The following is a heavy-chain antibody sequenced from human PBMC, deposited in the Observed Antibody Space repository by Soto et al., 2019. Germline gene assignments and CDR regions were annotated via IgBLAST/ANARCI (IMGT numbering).Heavy chain of an antibody. CDR3: AREKNSGYYRTVDF. J-gene: IGHJ4*02. D-gene: IGHD3-10*01. V-gene: IGHV3-30*03. CDR2: VTYDGTER. CDR1: GFTLDGHG. Sequence: QVQLVASGGGVVQPGRSLSLSCAASGFTLDGHGLHWVRQAPGRGLEWVAVVTYDGTERHYPDSVRGRVTISRDSSKYRFYLQMSSLRIEVMAMYYCAREKNSGYYRTVDFWGQGTLVVVSS.